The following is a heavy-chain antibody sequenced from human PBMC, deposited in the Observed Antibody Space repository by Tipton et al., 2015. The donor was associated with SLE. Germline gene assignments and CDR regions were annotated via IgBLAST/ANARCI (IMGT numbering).Heavy chain of an antibody. J-gene: IGHJ6*03. CDR1: GFTFNNYA. Sequence: SLRLSCTASGFTFNNYAMNWVRQAPGKGLEWVSGISGSGDSTYSGDSVKGRFTISRDNSKKTLYLQMNSLRAEDTAVYYCARVYSSNWYDYYYMDVWGKGATVTVSS. D-gene: IGHD6-13*01. CDR3: ARVYSSNWYDYYYMDV. CDR2: ISGSGDST. V-gene: IGHV3-23*01.